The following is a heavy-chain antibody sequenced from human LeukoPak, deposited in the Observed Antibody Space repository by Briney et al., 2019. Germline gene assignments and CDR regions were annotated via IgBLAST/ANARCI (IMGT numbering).Heavy chain of an antibody. CDR1: GSTFTGYY. J-gene: IGHJ4*02. CDR2: INPNSGGT. Sequence: ASVKVSCKASGSTFTGYYMHWVRPAPGQGLGWMGWINPNSGGTNYAQKFQGRVTMTRDTSISTAYMELSRLRSDDTAVYYCARDSSGFWHGFDYWGQGTLVTVSS. D-gene: IGHD6-19*01. CDR3: ARDSSGFWHGFDY. V-gene: IGHV1-2*02.